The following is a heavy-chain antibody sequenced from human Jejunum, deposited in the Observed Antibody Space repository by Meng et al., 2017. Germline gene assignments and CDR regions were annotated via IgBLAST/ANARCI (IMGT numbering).Heavy chain of an antibody. CDR3: ARLDNNWYFDL. Sequence: QLQLQESGPGLVEPSETLSLTCSVPGDSISRGNFSWGWIRQPPGGGLEWIGSIYYSGSTYYNPSLKSRVTISVDTSKNQFSLKLSSVTAADTAVYYCARLDNNWYFDLWGRGTLVTVSS. J-gene: IGHJ2*01. CDR1: GDSISRGNFS. CDR2: IYYSGST. D-gene: IGHD2/OR15-2a*01. V-gene: IGHV4-39*01.